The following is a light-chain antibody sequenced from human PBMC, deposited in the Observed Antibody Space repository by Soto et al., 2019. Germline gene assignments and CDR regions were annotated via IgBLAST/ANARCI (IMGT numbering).Light chain of an antibody. V-gene: IGKV3-15*01. CDR2: GST. CDR3: QQYSNWPWT. J-gene: IGKJ1*01. CDR1: QSVSSN. Sequence: TVMTQSPASLSVSPGERATLSCRASQSVSSNLAWYQRKPGQAPRLLIRGSTTRATGIPARFSGSGSGTEFTLTISSLQSEDFAVYYCQQYSNWPWTFAQGTKVDIK.